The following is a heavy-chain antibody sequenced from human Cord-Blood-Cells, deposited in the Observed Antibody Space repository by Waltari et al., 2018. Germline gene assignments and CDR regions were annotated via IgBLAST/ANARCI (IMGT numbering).Heavy chain of an antibody. CDR3: ARGPYSSGWYFDY. D-gene: IGHD6-19*01. CDR2: IYYSGST. V-gene: IGHV4-59*01. CDR1: GGSISSYY. J-gene: IGHJ4*02. Sequence: QVQLQESGPGLVKPSETLSLTCTVSGGSISSYYWSWIRQPPGKGLEWIGYIYYSGSTTYNPSLNSRVTIAVDTSKNQFSLKLSSVTAADMAVYYCARGPYSSGWYFDYWGQGTLVTVSS.